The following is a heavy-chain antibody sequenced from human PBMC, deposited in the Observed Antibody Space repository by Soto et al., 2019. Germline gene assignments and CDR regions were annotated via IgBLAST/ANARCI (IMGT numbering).Heavy chain of an antibody. Sequence: QVQLQESGPGLVKPSQTLSLTCTVSGGSISSGDYYWSWIRQPPGKGLEWIGYIYYSGSTYYNPSLKSRVTMSVDTSKNQFPLKLSSVTSADTAVYYCARVVGADYYGMDVWGQGTTVTVSS. CDR3: ARVVGADYYGMDV. CDR2: IYYSGST. J-gene: IGHJ6*02. CDR1: GGSISSGDYY. D-gene: IGHD2-15*01. V-gene: IGHV4-30-4*01.